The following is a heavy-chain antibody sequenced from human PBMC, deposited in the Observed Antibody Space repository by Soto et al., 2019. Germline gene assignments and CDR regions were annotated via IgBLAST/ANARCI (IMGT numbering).Heavy chain of an antibody. CDR2: MIPIFGIA. V-gene: IGHV1-69*12. CDR3: AREAWGVGTTTSDY. J-gene: IGHJ4*02. Sequence: VQLVQSGAEVKKPGSSVKVSCKASGGTFSSYAISWVRQAPGQGLEWMGGMIPIFGIANYAQKFQGRVTITADESTSTAYMELRSLSTEDTAVYYCAREAWGVGTTTSDYWGQGTLVTVSS. CDR1: GGTFSSYA. D-gene: IGHD1-26*01.